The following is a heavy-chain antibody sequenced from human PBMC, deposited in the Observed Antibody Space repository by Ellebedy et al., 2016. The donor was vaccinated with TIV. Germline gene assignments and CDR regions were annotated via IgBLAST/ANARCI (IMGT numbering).Heavy chain of an antibody. D-gene: IGHD1-26*01. V-gene: IGHV1-18*04. CDR3: TRVKWSSGKASWFDP. J-gene: IGHJ5*02. CDR2: INTYTGET. Sequence: ASVKVSCXASGYIFTSYGVTWVRQAPGQGLEWMGWINTYTGETKYAQRFQGRLTLTTDTSTTTAYMELRSLISDDTAVYYCTRVKWSSGKASWFDPWGQGTLVTVSS. CDR1: GYIFTSYG.